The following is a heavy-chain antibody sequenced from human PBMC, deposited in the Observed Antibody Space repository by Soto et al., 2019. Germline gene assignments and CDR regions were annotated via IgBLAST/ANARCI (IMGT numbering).Heavy chain of an antibody. J-gene: IGHJ2*01. D-gene: IGHD6-6*01. CDR3: ARVGRIAARRNWYFDL. CDR2: ISYDGSNK. CDR1: GFTFSSYA. V-gene: IGHV3-30-3*01. Sequence: QVQLVESGGGVVQPGRSLRLSCAASGFTFSSYAMHWVRQAPGKGLEWVAVISYDGSNKYYADSVKGRFTISRDNSKNTLYLQMNRLRPEDTAVYYCARVGRIAARRNWYFDLWGRGTLVTVSS.